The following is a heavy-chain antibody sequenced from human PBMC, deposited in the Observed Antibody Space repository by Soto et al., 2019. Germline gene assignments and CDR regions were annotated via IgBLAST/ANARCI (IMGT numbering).Heavy chain of an antibody. D-gene: IGHD6-19*01. CDR1: GGSISSSSYY. Sequence: SETLSLTCTVSGGSISSSSYYWGWIRQPPGKGLEWIGSIYYSGSTYYNPSLKSRVTISVDTSKNQFSLKLSSVTAADTAVYYCVVGGNYYYYGMDVWGQGTTVTVSS. V-gene: IGHV4-39*01. CDR2: IYYSGST. CDR3: VVGGNYYYYGMDV. J-gene: IGHJ6*02.